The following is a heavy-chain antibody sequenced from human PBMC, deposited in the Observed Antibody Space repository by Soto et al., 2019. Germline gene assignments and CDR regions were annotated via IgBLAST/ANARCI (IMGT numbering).Heavy chain of an antibody. J-gene: IGHJ5*02. CDR1: GYTFTSFD. D-gene: IGHD3-10*01. Sequence: QVQLVQSGAEVKKPGASVKVACRASGYTFTSFDINWVRQATGQGLEWMGRMNPSSSNTDYAQKFQGRVTMTRDTPISTAYMELSSLRSEDTAVYYCARTRSGSYLWGQGTLVTVSS. CDR3: ARTRSGSYL. CDR2: MNPSSSNT. V-gene: IGHV1-8*01.